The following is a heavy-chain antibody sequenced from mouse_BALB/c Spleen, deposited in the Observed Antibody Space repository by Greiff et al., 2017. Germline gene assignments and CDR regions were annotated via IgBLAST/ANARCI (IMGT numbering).Heavy chain of an antibody. D-gene: IGHD2-4*01. CDR1: GFTFSSYA. V-gene: IGHV5-6-5*01. J-gene: IGHJ3*01. CDR2: ISSGGST. CDR3: ARGGDDFFAY. Sequence: EVKLVESGGGLVKPGGSLKLSCAASGFTFSSYAMSWVRQTPEKRLEWVASISSGGSTYYPDSVMGRFTISRDNARNILYLQMSSLRSEDTAMYYCARGGDDFFAYWGQGTLVTVSA.